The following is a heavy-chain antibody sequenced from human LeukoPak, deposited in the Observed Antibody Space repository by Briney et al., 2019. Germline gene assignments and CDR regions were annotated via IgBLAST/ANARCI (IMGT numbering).Heavy chain of an antibody. CDR2: INHSGST. J-gene: IGHJ4*02. V-gene: IGHV4-34*01. CDR1: GGSFSGYY. CDR3: ARDHDYADY. Sequence: PETLSLTCAVYGGSFSGYYWSWIRQPPGKGLEWIGEINHSGSTNYNPSLKSRVTISVDTSKNQFSLKLSSVTAADTAVYYCARDHDYADYWGQGTLVTVSS.